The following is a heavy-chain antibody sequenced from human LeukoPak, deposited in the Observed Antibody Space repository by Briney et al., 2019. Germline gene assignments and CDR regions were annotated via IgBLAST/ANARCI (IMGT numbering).Heavy chain of an antibody. CDR2: IYPSNSDT. CDR1: GYSFTSHW. V-gene: IGHV5-51*01. CDR3: ARHVAATGPDY. J-gene: IGHJ4*02. Sequence: GESLKISCKGSGYSFTSHWIGWVRQMPGKGLEWMGIIYPSNSDTRYSPSIQGQVTISADKSISTAYLQWSSLKASDTAIYYCARHVAATGPDYWGQGTLVTVSS. D-gene: IGHD6-13*01.